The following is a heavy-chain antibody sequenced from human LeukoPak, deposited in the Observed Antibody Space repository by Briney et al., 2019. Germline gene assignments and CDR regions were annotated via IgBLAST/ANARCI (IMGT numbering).Heavy chain of an antibody. CDR3: ARDIEVGYSYGYFDY. CDR1: GYTFTSYD. Sequence: GASVKVSCKASGYTFTSYDINWVRQATGQGLEWMGWINPNSGGTNYAQKFQGRVTMTRDTSISTAYMELSRLRSDDTAVYYCARDIEVGYSYGYFDYWGQGTLVTVSS. D-gene: IGHD5-18*01. J-gene: IGHJ4*02. V-gene: IGHV1-2*02. CDR2: INPNSGGT.